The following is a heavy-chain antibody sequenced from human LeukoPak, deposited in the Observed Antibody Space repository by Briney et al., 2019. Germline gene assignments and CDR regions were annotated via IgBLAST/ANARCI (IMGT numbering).Heavy chain of an antibody. CDR3: AKDYPPEPFDY. V-gene: IGHV3-21*04. J-gene: IGHJ4*02. CDR1: GFNFSTYS. CDR2: ISSSASFI. D-gene: IGHD1-14*01. Sequence: GGSLRLSCAASGFNFSTYSMKWVLQAPGKGLEWVSSISSSASFIYYADSVKGRFTISRDNSKNTLYLQMNSLRAEDTAVYYCAKDYPPEPFDYWGQGTLVTVSS.